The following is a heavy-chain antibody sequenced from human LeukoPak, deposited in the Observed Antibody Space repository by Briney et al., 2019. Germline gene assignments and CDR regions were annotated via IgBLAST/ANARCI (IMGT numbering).Heavy chain of an antibody. Sequence: KPSQTLSLTCTVSGGSISSGGYYWSWIRQHPGKGLEWIGYIYYSGSTYYNPSLKSRVTISVDTSKNQFSLKLSSVTAADTAVYYCARESITGTTYPFDIWGQGTMVTVSS. D-gene: IGHD1-7*01. CDR2: IYYSGST. J-gene: IGHJ3*02. V-gene: IGHV4-31*03. CDR3: ARESITGTTYPFDI. CDR1: GGSISSGGYY.